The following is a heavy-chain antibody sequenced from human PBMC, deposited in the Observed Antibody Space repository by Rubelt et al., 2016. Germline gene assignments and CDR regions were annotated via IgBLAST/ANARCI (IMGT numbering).Heavy chain of an antibody. CDR3: ASLRWRTTRYYYYGMDV. J-gene: IGHJ6*02. Sequence: QVRLQQWGAGLLKPSETLSLTCAVYGGSFSGYYWSWIRQPPGKGLEWIGEINHSGSTNYNPSLKSRVTRSGDTSKNQCSLKLSSVTAADTAVYYCASLRWRTTRYYYYGMDVWGQGTTVTVSS. CDR2: INHSGST. CDR1: GGSFSGYY. D-gene: IGHD4-23*01. V-gene: IGHV4-34*01.